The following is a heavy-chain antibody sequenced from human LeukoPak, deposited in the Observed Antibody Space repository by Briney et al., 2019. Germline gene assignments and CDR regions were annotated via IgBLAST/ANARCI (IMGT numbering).Heavy chain of an antibody. J-gene: IGHJ4*02. CDR3: ARGRAAGTYNS. D-gene: IGHD6-13*01. V-gene: IGHV4-34*01. CDR2: INHSGST. Sequence: PSETLSLTCAVYSGSFGGYYWSWIRQPPGKGLEWIGEINHSGSTNYNPSLKSRVTISVDTSKNQFSLKLSSVTAADTAVYYCARGRAAGTYNSWGQGTLVTVSS. CDR1: SGSFGGYY.